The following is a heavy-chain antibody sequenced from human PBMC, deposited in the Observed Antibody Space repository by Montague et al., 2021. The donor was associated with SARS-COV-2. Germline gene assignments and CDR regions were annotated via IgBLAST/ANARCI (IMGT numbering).Heavy chain of an antibody. J-gene: IGHJ4*02. Sequence: CAISGDSVSSLRLTSDWHRPSPQRRLERLGRTYYRSKWYSDYAPSVRGRLTVNPDASKNEFSLELNYVTPEDTAVYYCVRYSGWFYFDFWGQGTLVTVSS. D-gene: IGHD6-19*01. CDR2: TYYRSKWYS. CDR3: VRYSGWFYFDF. CDR1: GDSVSSLRLT. V-gene: IGHV6-1*01.